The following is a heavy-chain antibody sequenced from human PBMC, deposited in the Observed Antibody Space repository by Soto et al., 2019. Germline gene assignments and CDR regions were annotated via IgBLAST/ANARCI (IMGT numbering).Heavy chain of an antibody. Sequence: GASVKVSCKASGGTFSNYAITWVRQAPGQGLEWLGRIITIFGTTDYAQKFQGRVTITADESTTTAYMELSSLRSDDTAVYYCAKDGGREGYFGNWFDPWGQGTLVTVSS. CDR1: GGTFSNYA. CDR3: AKDGGREGYFGNWFDP. CDR2: IITIFGTT. D-gene: IGHD2-15*01. J-gene: IGHJ5*02. V-gene: IGHV1-69*13.